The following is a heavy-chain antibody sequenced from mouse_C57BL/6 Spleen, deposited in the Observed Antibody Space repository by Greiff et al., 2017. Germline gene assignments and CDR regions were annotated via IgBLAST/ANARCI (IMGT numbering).Heavy chain of an antibody. V-gene: IGHV2-6-1*01. CDR1: GFSLTSYG. Sequence: VKLVESGPGLVAPSQSLSITCTVSGFSLTSYGVHWVRQPPGKGLEWLVVIWSDGSTTYNSALKSRLSISKDNSKSQVFLKMNSLQTDDTAMYYCARHGDGYYPLYAMDYWGQGTSVTVSS. CDR2: IWSDGST. CDR3: ARHGDGYYPLYAMDY. D-gene: IGHD2-3*01. J-gene: IGHJ4*01.